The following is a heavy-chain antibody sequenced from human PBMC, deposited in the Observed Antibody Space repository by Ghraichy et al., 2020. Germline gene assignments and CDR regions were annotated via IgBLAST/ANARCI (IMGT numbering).Heavy chain of an antibody. V-gene: IGHV3-33*01. J-gene: IGHJ6*02. D-gene: IGHD6-13*01. Sequence: GGSLRLSCAASGFTFSSYGMHWVRQAPGKGLEWVAVIWYDGSNKYYADSVKGRFTISRDNSKNTLYLQMNSLRAEDTAVYYCARDQAAAGDGGDYYYYGMDVWGQGTTVTVSS. CDR1: GFTFSSYG. CDR2: IWYDGSNK. CDR3: ARDQAAAGDGGDYYYYGMDV.